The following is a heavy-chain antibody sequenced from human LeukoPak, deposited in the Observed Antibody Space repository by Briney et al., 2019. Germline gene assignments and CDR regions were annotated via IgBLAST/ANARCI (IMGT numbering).Heavy chain of an antibody. Sequence: PGGSLRLSCAASGFTFSSYSMNWVRQAPGKGLEWVSYISSSSSTIYYADSVKGRFTISRDNAKNSLYLQMNSLRAEDTAVYYCATEVLRYFDWLLWPHINWGQGTLVTVSS. CDR1: GFTFSSYS. J-gene: IGHJ4*02. CDR2: ISSSSSTI. CDR3: ATEVLRYFDWLLWPHIN. V-gene: IGHV3-48*04. D-gene: IGHD3-9*01.